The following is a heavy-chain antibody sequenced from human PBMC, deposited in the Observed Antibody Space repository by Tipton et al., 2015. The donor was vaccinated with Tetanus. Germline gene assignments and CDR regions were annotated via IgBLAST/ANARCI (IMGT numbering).Heavy chain of an antibody. CDR1: GGSISSGDYY. Sequence: TLSLTCTVSGGSISSGDYYWSWIRQPPGKGLEWIGYIYYSGSTYYNPSLKSRVTISVDTSKNQFSLKLSSVTAADTAVYYCARYRRDGYNNDAFDIWGQGTMVTVSS. D-gene: IGHD5-24*01. V-gene: IGHV4-30-4*01. CDR2: IYYSGST. J-gene: IGHJ3*02. CDR3: ARYRRDGYNNDAFDI.